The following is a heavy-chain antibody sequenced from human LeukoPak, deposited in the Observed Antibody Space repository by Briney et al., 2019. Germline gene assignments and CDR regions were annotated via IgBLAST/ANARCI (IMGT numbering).Heavy chain of an antibody. Sequence: GGSLRLSCAASGFTFSSYAMHWVRQAPGKGLEWVAVISYDGSNKYYADSVKGRFTISRDNSKNTLYLQMNSLRAEDTAVYYCAREDVDTASGDYWGQGTLVTVSS. CDR3: AREDVDTASGDY. J-gene: IGHJ4*02. D-gene: IGHD5-18*01. V-gene: IGHV3-30-3*01. CDR2: ISYDGSNK. CDR1: GFTFSSYA.